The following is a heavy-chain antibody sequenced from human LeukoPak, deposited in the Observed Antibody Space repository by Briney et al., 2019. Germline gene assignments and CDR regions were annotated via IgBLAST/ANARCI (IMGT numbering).Heavy chain of an antibody. CDR2: ISGSGGST. CDR3: AKLYSSSWYRTTYFDY. CDR1: GFTFSSYA. Sequence: PGGSLRLSCAASGFTFSSYAMSWVRQAPGKGLEWVSAISGSGGSTYYADSVKGRFTISRDNSKNTLYLQMNSLRAEDTAVYYCAKLYSSSWYRTTYFDYWGQGTLVTVSS. D-gene: IGHD6-13*01. J-gene: IGHJ4*02. V-gene: IGHV3-23*01.